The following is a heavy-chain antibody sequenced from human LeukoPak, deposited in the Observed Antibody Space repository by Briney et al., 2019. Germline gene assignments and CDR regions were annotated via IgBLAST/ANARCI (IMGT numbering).Heavy chain of an antibody. V-gene: IGHV5-51*01. D-gene: IGHD3-22*01. CDR2: IYPGDSDT. J-gene: IGHJ4*02. CDR3: ARTTYYYDSSGYYAPSFFDY. CDR1: GYSFTSYW. Sequence: GESLKISCKGSGYSFTSYWIGWVRQMPGKGLEWMGIIYPGDSDTRYSPSFQGQVTISADKSIRTAYLQWSSLKASDTAMYYCARTTYYYDSSGYYAPSFFDYWGQGTLVTVSS.